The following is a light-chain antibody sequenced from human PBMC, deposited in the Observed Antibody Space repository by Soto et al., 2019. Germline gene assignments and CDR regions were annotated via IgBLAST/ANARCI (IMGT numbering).Light chain of an antibody. CDR1: SSDIGAYNY. V-gene: IGLV2-8*01. CDR3: SSYAGSNDRWV. CDR2: EVS. Sequence: QSALTQPPSASGSPGQSVTISCTGTSSDIGAYNYVSWYQQHPGKAPKLMIHEVSKRPSGVPDRFSGSQSGNTASLTVSGVQAEDEADYYCSSYAGSNDRWVFGGGTKLTVL. J-gene: IGLJ3*02.